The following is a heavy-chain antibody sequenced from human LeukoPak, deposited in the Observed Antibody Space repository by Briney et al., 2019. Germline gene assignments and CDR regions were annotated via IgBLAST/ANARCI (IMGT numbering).Heavy chain of an antibody. CDR1: GDSISSGLYY. V-gene: IGHV4-61*02. CDR3: GRLGSGTLEFDS. D-gene: IGHD1-7*01. Sequence: SETLSLTCTVSGDSISSGLYYWSWIRQPAGRGLEWVGRILTTGNTDYNASLESRVTISVDTSKNVFSMNLTSVTAADTAVYFCGRLGSGTLEFDSWGRATLVTVSS. J-gene: IGHJ4*02. CDR2: ILTTGNT.